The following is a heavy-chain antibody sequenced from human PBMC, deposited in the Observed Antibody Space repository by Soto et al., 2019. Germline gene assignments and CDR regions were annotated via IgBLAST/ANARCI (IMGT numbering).Heavy chain of an antibody. CDR3: AKGRDGIAARPESGDY. J-gene: IGHJ4*02. Sequence: LRLSCAASGFTFSSYAMSWVRQAPGKGLEWVSAISGSGGSTYYADSVKGRFTISRDNSKNTLYLQMNSLRAEDTAVYYCAKGRDGIAARPESGDYWGQGTLVTVSS. CDR2: ISGSGGST. V-gene: IGHV3-23*01. D-gene: IGHD6-6*01. CDR1: GFTFSSYA.